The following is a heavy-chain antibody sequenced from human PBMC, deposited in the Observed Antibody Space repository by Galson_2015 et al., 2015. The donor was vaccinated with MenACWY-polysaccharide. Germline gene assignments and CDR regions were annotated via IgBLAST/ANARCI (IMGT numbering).Heavy chain of an antibody. D-gene: IGHD3-22*01. CDR3: ARGIAPAGMAVVKVLKAS. CDR2: MNPNSGNT. J-gene: IGHJ4*02. Sequence: SVKVSCKASGYTFTSYDINWVRQATGQGLEWMGWMNPNSGNTGYPQKFQGRVTMTRNTSISTAYMELSSLRSEDTAVYYCARGIAPAGMAVVKVLKASGGQGTLVTVSP. V-gene: IGHV1-8*01. CDR1: GYTFTSYD.